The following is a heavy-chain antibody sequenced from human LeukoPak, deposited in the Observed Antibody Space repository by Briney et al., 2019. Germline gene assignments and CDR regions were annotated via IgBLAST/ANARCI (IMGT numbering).Heavy chain of an antibody. CDR2: IYYSGST. CDR3: AREGRGPRYYYGMDV. Sequence: SQTLSLTCTISGGSISSGGYYWSWIRQHPGKGLEWIGYIYYSGSTYYNPSLKSRVTISVDTSKNQFSLKLSSATAADTAVYYCAREGRGPRYYYGMDVWGQGTTVTVSS. CDR1: GGSISSGGYY. V-gene: IGHV4-31*03. D-gene: IGHD3-10*01. J-gene: IGHJ6*02.